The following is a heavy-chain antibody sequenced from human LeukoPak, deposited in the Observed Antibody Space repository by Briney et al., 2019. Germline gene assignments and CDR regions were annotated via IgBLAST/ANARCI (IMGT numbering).Heavy chain of an antibody. CDR2: INPNSGGT. D-gene: IGHD2-21*02. V-gene: IGHV1-2*02. CDR1: GYTFTGYY. J-gene: IGHJ4*02. CDR3: ARAGTLAYCGGDCYWNFDY. Sequence: ASVKVSCKASGYTFTGYYMHWVRQAPGQGLEWMGWINPNSGGTNYAQKFQGRVTMTRDTSISTAYMELSRLRSDDTAVYYCARAGTLAYCGGDCYWNFDYWGQGTLVTVSS.